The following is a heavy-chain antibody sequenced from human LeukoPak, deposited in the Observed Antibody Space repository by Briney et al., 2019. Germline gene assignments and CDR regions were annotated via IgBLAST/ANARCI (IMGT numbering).Heavy chain of an antibody. CDR2: IYYSGST. Sequence: SETLSLTCTVSGGSISSSSSDWDWIRQPPGKGLEWIGNIYYSGSTNYNASLKSRVTISVDTSKNQFSLKLSSVTAADTALYYCARRGGGSWYYFDYWGQGTLVTVSS. CDR3: ARRGGGSWYYFDY. V-gene: IGHV4-39*01. CDR1: GGSISSSSSD. D-gene: IGHD2-15*01. J-gene: IGHJ4*02.